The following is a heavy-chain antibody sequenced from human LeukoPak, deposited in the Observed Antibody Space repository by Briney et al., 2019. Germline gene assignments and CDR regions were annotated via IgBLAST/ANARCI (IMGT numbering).Heavy chain of an antibody. CDR3: AASIVGATPSDY. J-gene: IGHJ4*02. D-gene: IGHD1-26*01. CDR2: INHSGST. V-gene: IGHV4-34*01. CDR1: GGSFSGYY. Sequence: SETLSLTCAVYGGSFSGYYWSWIRQPPGKGLEWIGEINHSGSTNYNPSLKSRVTISVDTSKNQFSLKLSSVTAADTAVYYCAASIVGATPSDYWGQGTLVTVSS.